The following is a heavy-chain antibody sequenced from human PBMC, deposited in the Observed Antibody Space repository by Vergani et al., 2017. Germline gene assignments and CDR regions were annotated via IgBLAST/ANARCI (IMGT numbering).Heavy chain of an antibody. D-gene: IGHD4-17*01. V-gene: IGHV3-30*02. CDR3: AKDPLMTTVNWFDP. CDR2: IRYDGSNK. CDR1: GFTFSSYG. J-gene: IGHJ5*02. Sequence: VQLVESGGGLVQPGGSLRLSCAASGFTFSSYGMHWVRQAPGKGLEWVAFIRYDGSNKYYADSVKGRFTISRDNSKNTLYLQMNNLRAEDTAVYYCAKDPLMTTVNWFDPWGQGTLVTVSS.